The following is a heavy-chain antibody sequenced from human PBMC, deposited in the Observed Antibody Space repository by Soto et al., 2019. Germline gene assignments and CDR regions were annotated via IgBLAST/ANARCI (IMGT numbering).Heavy chain of an antibody. Sequence: PGGSLRLSCAASGFTFSSYAMSWVRQAPGKGLEWVSAISGSGGSTYYADSVKGRFTISRDNSKNTLYLQMNSLRAEDTAVYYCARVKYGSGSYYYYYYMDVWGKGTTVTVSS. D-gene: IGHD3-10*01. CDR1: GFTFSSYA. CDR3: ARVKYGSGSYYYYYYMDV. J-gene: IGHJ6*03. V-gene: IGHV3-23*01. CDR2: ISGSGGST.